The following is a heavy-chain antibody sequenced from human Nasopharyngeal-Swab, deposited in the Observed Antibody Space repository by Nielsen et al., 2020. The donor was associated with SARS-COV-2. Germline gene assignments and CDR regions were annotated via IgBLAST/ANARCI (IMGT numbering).Heavy chain of an antibody. J-gene: IGHJ3*02. D-gene: IGHD4-23*01. Sequence: SETLSLTCTVSGGSISSSSYYWSWIRQHPGKGLEWIGYIYYSGSTYYNPSLKSRVTISVDTSKNQFSLKLSSVTAADTAVYYCARESGGNSVLGAFDIWGQGTMVTVSS. CDR1: GGSISSSSYY. V-gene: IGHV4-31*03. CDR3: ARESGGNSVLGAFDI. CDR2: IYYSGST.